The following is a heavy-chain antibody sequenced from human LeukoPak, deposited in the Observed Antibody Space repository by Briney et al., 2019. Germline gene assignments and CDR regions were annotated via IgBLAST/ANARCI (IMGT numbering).Heavy chain of an antibody. CDR3: ARGWYYDSTGGYYFDY. CDR1: GYTFTGYY. CDR2: INPNGGDT. V-gene: IGHV1-2*02. J-gene: IGHJ4*02. Sequence: GASVKVSFKASGYTFTGYYMYWVGQAPGQGLEWMGWINPNGGDTKYAQKFQGRVTMTRDTSINTAYMEMSSLTSDDTAVYYCARGWYYDSTGGYYFDYWGQGTLVTVSS. D-gene: IGHD3-22*01.